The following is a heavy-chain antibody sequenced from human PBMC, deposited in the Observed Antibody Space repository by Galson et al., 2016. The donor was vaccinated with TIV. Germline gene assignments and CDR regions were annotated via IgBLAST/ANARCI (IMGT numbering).Heavy chain of an antibody. CDR2: ISGDGSST. V-gene: IGHV3-23*01. D-gene: IGHD6-13*01. CDR3: AKTGDGYSSGWFPIYFDY. Sequence: SLRLSCAASGFTFRNYAMSWVRQAPGKGLEWVSVISGDGSSTYYADSVKGRFTISRDNSKNTLYLQINSLRDEDTAVYFCAKTGDGYSSGWFPIYFDYWGQGTLVTVSS. J-gene: IGHJ4*02. CDR1: GFTFRNYA.